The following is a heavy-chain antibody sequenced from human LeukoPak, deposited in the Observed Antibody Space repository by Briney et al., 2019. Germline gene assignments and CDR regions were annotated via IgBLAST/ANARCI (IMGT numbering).Heavy chain of an antibody. CDR1: GFTFSSYG. CDR3: ARDITELERLFDY. CDR2: ISYDAESN. Sequence: GGSLRLSCVTSGFTFSSYGMHWVRQLPGKGLEWVAVISYDAESNYHVDSVKGRFTISRDNSKNTLYLQMNSLRAEDTAVYYCARDITELERLFDYWGQGTLVTVSS. D-gene: IGHD1-1*01. J-gene: IGHJ4*02. V-gene: IGHV3-30*03.